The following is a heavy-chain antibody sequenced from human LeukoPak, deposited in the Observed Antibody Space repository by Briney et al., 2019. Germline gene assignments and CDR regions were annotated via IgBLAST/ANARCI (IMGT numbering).Heavy chain of an antibody. D-gene: IGHD3-10*02. Sequence: GGSLRLSCAASGFTFILYNMNWVRQAPGRGLEWVSSISSSSVYKYYADSERGRFTISRDNAKNSLFLQMNRLRAEDTAVYYCAREMVFGEPWGQGTLVTVSS. J-gene: IGHJ4*02. CDR3: AREMVFGEP. CDR2: ISSSSVYK. CDR1: GFTFILYN. V-gene: IGHV3-21*01.